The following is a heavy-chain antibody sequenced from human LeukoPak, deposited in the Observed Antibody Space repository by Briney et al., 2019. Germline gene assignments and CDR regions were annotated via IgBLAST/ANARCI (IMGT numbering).Heavy chain of an antibody. J-gene: IGHJ6*03. V-gene: IGHV4-59*01. Sequence: PSETLSLTCTVSGGSISSYYWSWIRQPPGKGLEWIGYIYYGGSTNYNPSLKSRVTISVDTSKNQFSLKLSSVTAADTAVYYCAVCLDSSSVSVYYYMDVWGKGTTVTVSS. CDR1: GGSISSYY. CDR2: IYYGGST. D-gene: IGHD6-13*01. CDR3: AVCLDSSSVSVYYYMDV.